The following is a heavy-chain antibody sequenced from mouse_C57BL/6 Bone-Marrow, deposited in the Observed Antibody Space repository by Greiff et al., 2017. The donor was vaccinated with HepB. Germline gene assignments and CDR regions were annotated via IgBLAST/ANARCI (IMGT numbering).Heavy chain of an antibody. V-gene: IGHV1-54*01. J-gene: IGHJ4*01. Sequence: VQLQESGAELVRPGTSVKVSCKASGYAFTNYLIEWVKQRPGQGLEWIGVINPGSGGTNYNEKFKGKATLTADKSSSTAYMQLSSLTSEDSAVYFGARKQLRLRDYAMDYWGQGTSVTVSS. CDR3: ARKQLRLRDYAMDY. D-gene: IGHD3-2*02. CDR1: GYAFTNYL. CDR2: INPGSGGT.